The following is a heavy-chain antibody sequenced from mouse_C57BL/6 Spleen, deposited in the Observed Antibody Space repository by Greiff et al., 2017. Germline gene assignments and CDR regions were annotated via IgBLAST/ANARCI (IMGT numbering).Heavy chain of an antibody. V-gene: IGHV5-9-1*02. Sequence: DVKLVESGEGLVKPGGSLKLSCAASGFTFSSYAMSWVRQTPEKRLEWVAYISSGGDYIYYADTVKGRFTISRDNARNTLYLQMSSLKSEDTAMYYCTRGGIYDGYYYAMDYWGQGTSVTVSS. J-gene: IGHJ4*01. CDR2: ISSGGDYI. CDR3: TRGGIYDGYYYAMDY. D-gene: IGHD2-3*01. CDR1: GFTFSSYA.